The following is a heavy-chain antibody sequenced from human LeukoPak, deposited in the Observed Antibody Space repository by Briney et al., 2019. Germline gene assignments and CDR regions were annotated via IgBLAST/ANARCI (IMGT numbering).Heavy chain of an antibody. V-gene: IGHV3-48*03. J-gene: IGHJ4*02. CDR2: ISPTGYTI. Sequence: GGSLRLSCAASAFSFSSYEMNWVRQAPGQGLERVSYISPTGYTIYYADSVKGRFTISRDSAKNSLYLRMSSLRAEDTAVYYCARVGYHGSGSFDYWGQGTLVTVSS. D-gene: IGHD3-10*01. CDR1: AFSFSSYE. CDR3: ARVGYHGSGSFDY.